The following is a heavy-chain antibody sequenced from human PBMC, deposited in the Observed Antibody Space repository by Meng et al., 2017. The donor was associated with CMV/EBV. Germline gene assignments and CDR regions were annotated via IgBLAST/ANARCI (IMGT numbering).Heavy chain of an antibody. CDR2: ISWNSGSI. CDR1: GFTFDDYA. Sequence: SLKTSCAASGFTFDDYAMHWVRQVPGKGLEWVSGISWNSGSIGYADSVKGRFTISRDNAKNSLYLQMNSLRAEDTAFYYCAKVLKHYTDYYQYGMDVWGQGTTVTVSS. CDR3: AKVLKHYTDYYQYGMDV. J-gene: IGHJ6*02. D-gene: IGHD3-3*01. V-gene: IGHV3-9*01.